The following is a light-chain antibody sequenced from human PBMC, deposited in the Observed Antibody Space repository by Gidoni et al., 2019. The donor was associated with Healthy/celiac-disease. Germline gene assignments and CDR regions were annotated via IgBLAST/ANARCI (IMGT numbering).Light chain of an antibody. CDR3: QQSYRTPRT. J-gene: IGKJ2*01. Sequence: DIQMTQSPSSLSASVGDRVTITCRASQSISSDLNWYQQKPGKAPKLLIYAASSLQSGVPSRFSGSGSGTDFTLTISSLQPEDFATYYCQQSYRTPRTFGQGTKLEIK. CDR2: AAS. CDR1: QSISSD. V-gene: IGKV1-39*01.